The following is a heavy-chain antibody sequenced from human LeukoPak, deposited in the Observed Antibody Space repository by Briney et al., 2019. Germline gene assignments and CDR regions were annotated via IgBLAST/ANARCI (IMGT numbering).Heavy chain of an antibody. Sequence: PGGSLRLPCAASGFAFRSYGMTWVRQAPGKGLEWVSAISDDASKTYYADSVRGRFAISRDNSGNKLYLQMNTLRAEDTAVYYCARSNTAYDYWGQGTLVTVSS. CDR3: ARSNTAYDY. V-gene: IGHV3-23*01. D-gene: IGHD5-18*01. CDR1: GFAFRSYG. J-gene: IGHJ4*02. CDR2: ISDDASKT.